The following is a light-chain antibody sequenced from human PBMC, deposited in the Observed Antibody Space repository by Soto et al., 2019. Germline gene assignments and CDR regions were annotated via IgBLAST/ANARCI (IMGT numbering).Light chain of an antibody. Sequence: EIVLTQSPGTLSLSPGERATLSCKASQSVSNNYLAWYQQKPGQPPRLLIYGASNRATGIPDRFSGSGSGTDFTLTISILEHEDCAVYYCQQYGSSGTFGQGTKVEIK. CDR1: QSVSNNY. V-gene: IGKV3-20*01. CDR2: GAS. J-gene: IGKJ1*01. CDR3: QQYGSSGT.